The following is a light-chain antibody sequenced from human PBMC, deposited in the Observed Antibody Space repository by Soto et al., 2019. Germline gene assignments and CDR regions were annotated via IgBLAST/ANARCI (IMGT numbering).Light chain of an antibody. CDR1: SSDVGGYNY. Sequence: QSALTQPASVSGSPGQSITISCTGTSSDVGGYNYVSWYQQHPGKAPKLMIYEVSNRPSGVSNRFSGSKSGNTASLTISGLQAEDEADYYCSSYTSISTVSGGGTKLTVL. V-gene: IGLV2-14*01. CDR3: SSYTSISTV. CDR2: EVS. J-gene: IGLJ2*01.